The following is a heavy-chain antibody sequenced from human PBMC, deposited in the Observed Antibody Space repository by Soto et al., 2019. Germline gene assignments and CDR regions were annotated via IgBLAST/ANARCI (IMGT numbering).Heavy chain of an antibody. CDR2: ITSSSSYI. CDR3: ARAGRGYCSSTSCPFDY. V-gene: IGHV3-21*01. J-gene: IGHJ4*02. Sequence: GGSLRLSCAASGFTFSDYYMSWVRQAPGKGLEWVSSITSSSSYIYYADSVKGRFTISRDNAKNSLYLQMNSLRAEDTAVYYCARAGRGYCSSTSCPFDYWGQGTLVTVSS. D-gene: IGHD2-2*01. CDR1: GFTFSDYY.